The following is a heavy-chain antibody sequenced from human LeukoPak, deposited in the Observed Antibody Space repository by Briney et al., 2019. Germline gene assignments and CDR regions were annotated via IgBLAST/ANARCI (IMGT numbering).Heavy chain of an antibody. CDR2: ISAGGSTI. Sequence: GGSLRLSCAVSGFSFSSFGMHWVRQAPGKGLEWVSYISAGGSTIYYADSVKGRFTISRDNAKNSVYLQMDSLRAEDTAAYYCARGGYCSSSICYSLNAFDIWGQGTMFTVSS. CDR1: GFSFSSFG. V-gene: IGHV3-48*04. D-gene: IGHD2-2*01. J-gene: IGHJ3*02. CDR3: ARGGYCSSSICYSLNAFDI.